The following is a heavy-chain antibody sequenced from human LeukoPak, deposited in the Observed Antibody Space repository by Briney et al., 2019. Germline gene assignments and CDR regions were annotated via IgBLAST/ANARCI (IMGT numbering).Heavy chain of an antibody. CDR3: ARRTYSAAYWKHFDY. J-gene: IGHJ4*02. Sequence: SETLSLTCTVYGGSISSYYWSWIRQPAGKGLEWIGRIYTSGGNNYNPSLKRRVPMSVDTSMNQFSLKLSSVTTADTAVYFCARRTYSAAYWKHFDYWGQGTLVTVSS. CDR1: GGSISSYY. D-gene: IGHD1-1*01. CDR2: IYTSGGN. V-gene: IGHV4-4*07.